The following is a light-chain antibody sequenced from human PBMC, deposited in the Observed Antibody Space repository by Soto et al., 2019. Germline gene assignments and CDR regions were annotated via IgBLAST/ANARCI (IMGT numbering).Light chain of an antibody. CDR1: SSDVGGYNY. Sequence: QSALTQPRSVSGSPGQSVTISCTGTSSDVGGYNYVSWYQQHPGKAPKLMIYDVTMRPSGVPDRFSGSKSVNTASLTISGLQAEDEADYYCCSYSRYRVLVFGGGTKLTVL. CDR3: CSYSRYRVLV. CDR2: DVT. V-gene: IGLV2-11*01. J-gene: IGLJ3*02.